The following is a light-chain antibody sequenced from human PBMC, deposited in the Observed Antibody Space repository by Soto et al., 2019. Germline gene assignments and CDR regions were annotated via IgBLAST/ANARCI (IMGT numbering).Light chain of an antibody. CDR1: SSDVGGYNY. J-gene: IGLJ1*01. CDR2: EVN. CDR3: SSYAGSSNV. Sequence: QSALTQAPSASGPPGQSVAISCTGTSSDVGGYNYVSWYQQHPGKAPKLMIYEVNKRPSGVPDRFSGSKSGNTASLTVSGLQAEDGADYYCSSYAGSSNVFGTGTKVTVL. V-gene: IGLV2-8*01.